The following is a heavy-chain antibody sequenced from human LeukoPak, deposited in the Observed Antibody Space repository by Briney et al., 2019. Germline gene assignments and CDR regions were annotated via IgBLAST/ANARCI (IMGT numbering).Heavy chain of an antibody. CDR2: IYPGDSDT. J-gene: IGHJ3*02. CDR1: GYSFTSYW. CDR3: AIPLNRSYYDRRGYRDDFHM. D-gene: IGHD3-22*01. V-gene: IGHV5-51*01. Sequence: GESLKISCKGSGYSFTSYWIGWVRQMPGKGLEWMGMIYPGDSDTRYSPSFQGQVTISDDKSIRTAYLQWSSLKASDTAMHYCAIPLNRSYYDRRGYRDDFHMWGTGKMVTASS.